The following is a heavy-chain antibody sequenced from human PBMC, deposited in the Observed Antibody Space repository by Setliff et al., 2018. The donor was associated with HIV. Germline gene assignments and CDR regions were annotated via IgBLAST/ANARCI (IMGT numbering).Heavy chain of an antibody. Sequence: SETLSLTCTVSDGSVTSSNWWNRVRQPPGKGLEWLGEIYHSGSTNYNPSLKGRVTISIDRSKNQFSLELISVTAADTAVYYCAGGPGTTSIDYWAQGTPVTVSS. CDR3: AGGPGTTSIDY. D-gene: IGHD1-26*01. V-gene: IGHV4-4*02. J-gene: IGHJ4*02. CDR1: DGSVTSSNW. CDR2: IYHSGST.